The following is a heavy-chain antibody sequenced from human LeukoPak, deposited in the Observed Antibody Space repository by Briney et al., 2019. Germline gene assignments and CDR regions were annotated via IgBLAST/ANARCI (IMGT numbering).Heavy chain of an antibody. J-gene: IGHJ4*02. CDR3: ARYRFLEWLAYFDY. D-gene: IGHD3-3*01. CDR1: GFTVSSNY. V-gene: IGHV3-53*01. Sequence: PGGSLRLSCAASGFTVSSNYMSWVRQAPGKGLEWVSVIYSGGSTYYADSVKGRFTISRGNSKNTLYLQMNSLRAEDTAVYYCARYRFLEWLAYFDYWGQGTLVTVSS. CDR2: IYSGGST.